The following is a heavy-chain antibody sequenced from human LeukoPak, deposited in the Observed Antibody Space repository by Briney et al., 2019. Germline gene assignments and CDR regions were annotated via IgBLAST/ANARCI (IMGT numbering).Heavy chain of an antibody. Sequence: PSETLSLTCTVSGGSISSSSYYWGWIRQPPGKGLEWIGSIYYSGSTYYNPSLKSRVTISVDTSKNQFSLKLSSVTAADTAVYYCARHIVVVVAAQTRPYGMDVWGQGTTVTVSS. J-gene: IGHJ6*02. V-gene: IGHV4-39*01. CDR1: GGSISSSSYY. D-gene: IGHD2-15*01. CDR3: ARHIVVVVAAQTRPYGMDV. CDR2: IYYSGST.